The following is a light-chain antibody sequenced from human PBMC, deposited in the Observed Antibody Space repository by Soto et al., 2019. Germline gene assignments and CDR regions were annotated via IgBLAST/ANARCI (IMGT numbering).Light chain of an antibody. CDR2: GAS. Sequence: EIVLTQSPGTLSLSPGERATLSCRASQSVSNNYLAWYQQKPGQAPRLLIYGASNRATGIPARFSGSGSGTEFTLTISNLQSEDFAVYFCQQYHNWPPITFGEGTRL. J-gene: IGKJ5*01. CDR3: QQYHNWPPIT. V-gene: IGKV3D-15*01. CDR1: QSVSNN.